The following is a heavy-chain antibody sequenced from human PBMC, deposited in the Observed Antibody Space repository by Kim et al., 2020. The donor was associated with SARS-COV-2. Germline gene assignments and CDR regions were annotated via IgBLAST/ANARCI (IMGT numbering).Heavy chain of an antibody. J-gene: IGHJ6*02. D-gene: IGHD3-16*01. CDR3: ARHMSRRLNGMDV. Sequence: YGPSVQGQVTISADKSISTAYLQWSSLKASDTAMYYCARHMSRRLNGMDVWGQGTTVTVSS. V-gene: IGHV5-51*01.